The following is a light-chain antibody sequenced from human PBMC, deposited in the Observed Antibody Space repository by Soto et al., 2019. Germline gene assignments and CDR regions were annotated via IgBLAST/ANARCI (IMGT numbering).Light chain of an antibody. J-gene: IGKJ4*01. Sequence: EVVMTQSPATLSVSLGDRATLSCRASQTVSSSLAWYQQKPGQAPRLLIYEASNRATGIPARFSGSGSGADFTLTISSLEPEDFALYYCQQHINWPLTFGGGTKVDIK. CDR3: QQHINWPLT. V-gene: IGKV3-11*01. CDR1: QTVSSS. CDR2: EAS.